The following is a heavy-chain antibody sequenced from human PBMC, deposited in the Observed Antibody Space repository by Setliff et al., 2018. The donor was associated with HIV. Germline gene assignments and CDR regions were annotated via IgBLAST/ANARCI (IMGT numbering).Heavy chain of an antibody. CDR2: INHSGST. V-gene: IGHV4-38-2*01. J-gene: IGHJ4*02. CDR3: ARQPPLSVLQVWFDDY. D-gene: IGHD3-10*01. CDR1: GFSITDGFY. Sequence: SETLSLTCDVSGFSITDGFYWAWIRQSPGKGLGWIGSINHSGSTYCTPSLKSRVTMSVDTSKNHFSLKLSSVTAADTAMYFCARQPPLSVLQVWFDDYWGQGTLVTVSS.